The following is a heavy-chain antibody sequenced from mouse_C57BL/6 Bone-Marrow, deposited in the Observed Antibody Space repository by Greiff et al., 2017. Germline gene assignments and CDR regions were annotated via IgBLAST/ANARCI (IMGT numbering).Heavy chain of an antibody. CDR2: IDPETGGT. J-gene: IGHJ2*01. Sequence: QVQLQQSGAELVRPGASVTLSCKASGYTFTDYEMHWVKQTPVHGLEWIGAIDPETGGTAYNQKFKGKAILTADKSSSTAYMELRSLTSEDSAVYYWTRDHYGSSYWGQGTTLTVSS. CDR3: TRDHYGSSY. V-gene: IGHV1-15*01. D-gene: IGHD1-1*01. CDR1: GYTFTDYE.